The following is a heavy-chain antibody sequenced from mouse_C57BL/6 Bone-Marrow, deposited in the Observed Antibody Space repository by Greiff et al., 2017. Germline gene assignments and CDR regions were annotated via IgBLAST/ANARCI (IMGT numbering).Heavy chain of an antibody. CDR2: INPSTGGT. CDR3: ALTGLRYYAMDY. V-gene: IGHV1-42*01. D-gene: IGHD3-1*01. CDR1: GYSFTGYY. Sequence: VQLKQSGPELVKPGASVKISCKASGYSFTGYYMNWVKQSPEKSLEWIGEINPSTGGTTYNQKFKAKAALTVDKSSSTAYRHLKSLTSEDSAVYYCALTGLRYYAMDYWGQGTSVSVSS. J-gene: IGHJ4*01.